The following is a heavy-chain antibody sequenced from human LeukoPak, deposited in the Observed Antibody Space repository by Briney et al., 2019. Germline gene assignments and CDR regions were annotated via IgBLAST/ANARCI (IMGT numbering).Heavy chain of an antibody. Sequence: SETLSLTCTVSGGSISGYYWRWIRQPPGKGLEWIGYIYYSGSTDYNPSLKSRVTISVDTSKNQFSLKLSSVTAADTAVYYCAREVLWFGELFLDYWGQGTLVTVSS. V-gene: IGHV4-59*01. D-gene: IGHD3-10*01. CDR1: GGSISGYY. CDR2: IYYSGST. J-gene: IGHJ4*02. CDR3: AREVLWFGELFLDY.